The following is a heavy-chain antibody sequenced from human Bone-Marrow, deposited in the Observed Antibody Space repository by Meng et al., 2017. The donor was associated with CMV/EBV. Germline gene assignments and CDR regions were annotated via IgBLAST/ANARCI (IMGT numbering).Heavy chain of an antibody. D-gene: IGHD2-15*01. CDR3: ARAYLVVGGAFGI. CDR2: IYYSGST. Sequence: SDTLSLTCTVSGGSVSSGSYYWSWIRQPPGKGLEWIGYIYYSGSTNYNPSHKSRVTISVDTSKNQFSLKLSSVTAADTAVYYCARAYLVVGGAFGIWGQGEMVNVSS. J-gene: IGHJ3*02. CDR1: GGSVSSGSYY. V-gene: IGHV4-61*01.